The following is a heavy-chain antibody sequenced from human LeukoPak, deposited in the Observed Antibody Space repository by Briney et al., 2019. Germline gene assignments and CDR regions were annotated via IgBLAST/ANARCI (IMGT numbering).Heavy chain of an antibody. D-gene: IGHD3-22*01. CDR2: IYYSGST. J-gene: IGHJ4*02. CDR3: AGGRNYYDSSGYFAGGDLFDY. Sequence: SETLSLTCAVYGGSFSSHYWSWIRQPPGKGLEWIGYIYYSGSTNYNPSLKSRVTISVDTSKNQFSLKLSSVTAADTAVYYCAGGRNYYDSSGYFAGGDLFDYWGQGTLVTVSS. CDR1: GGSFSSHY. V-gene: IGHV4-59*11.